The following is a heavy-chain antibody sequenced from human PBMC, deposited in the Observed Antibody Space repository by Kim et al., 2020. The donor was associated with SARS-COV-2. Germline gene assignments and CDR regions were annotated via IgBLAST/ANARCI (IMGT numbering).Heavy chain of an antibody. CDR3: ARDTLPGGRYCSSTSCYNSKYAFDI. J-gene: IGHJ3*02. Sequence: SETLSLTCTVSGGSVSSGSYYWSWIRQPPGKGLEWIGYIYYSGSTNYNPSLKSRVTISVDTSKNQFSLKLSSVTAADTAVYYCARDTLPGGRYCSSTSCYNSKYAFDIWGQGTMVTVSS. CDR1: GGSVSSGSYY. V-gene: IGHV4-61*01. D-gene: IGHD2-2*02. CDR2: IYYSGST.